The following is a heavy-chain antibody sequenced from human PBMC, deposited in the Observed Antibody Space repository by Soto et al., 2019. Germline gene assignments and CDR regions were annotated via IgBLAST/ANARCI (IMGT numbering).Heavy chain of an antibody. D-gene: IGHD6-13*01. CDR2: IYYSGST. Sequence: SETLSLTCTVSGGSISSYYWSWIRQPQGKGLEWIGYIYYSGSTNYNPSLKSRVTISVDTSKNQFSLKLSSVTAADTAVYYCARDLGYSSSWDMGLDYWGQGTLVTVSS. CDR3: ARDLGYSSSWDMGLDY. V-gene: IGHV4-59*01. CDR1: GGSISSYY. J-gene: IGHJ4*02.